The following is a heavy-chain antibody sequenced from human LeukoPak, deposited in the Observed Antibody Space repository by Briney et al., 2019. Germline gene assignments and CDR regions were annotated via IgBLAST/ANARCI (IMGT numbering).Heavy chain of an antibody. CDR3: ARDYLVGAPLDS. CDR2: MYISGST. Sequence: SETLSLTCTVSGVSITNYYWAWIRQPAGKGLEWIGRMYISGSTNYNPSLKSRVSISIDKPKNQFSLKLTSVTAADTAVYYCARDYLVGAPLDSWGQGTLVTVSS. J-gene: IGHJ4*02. V-gene: IGHV4-4*07. D-gene: IGHD1-26*01. CDR1: GVSITNYY.